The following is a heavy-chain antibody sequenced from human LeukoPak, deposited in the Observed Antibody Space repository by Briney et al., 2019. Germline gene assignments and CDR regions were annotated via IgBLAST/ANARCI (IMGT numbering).Heavy chain of an antibody. CDR3: ARAPYTSGFYFFDP. J-gene: IGHJ5*02. D-gene: IGHD3-22*01. V-gene: IGHV4-59*13. CDR2: VCYSGST. CDR1: GGSISSYY. Sequence: SETLSLTCTVSGGSISSYYWSWIRQPPGKGLEWIGYVCYSGSTTYNPSLKSRVTISVDTSKNQFSLKLSSVTAADTAVYYCARAPYTSGFYFFDPWGQGTLVTVSS.